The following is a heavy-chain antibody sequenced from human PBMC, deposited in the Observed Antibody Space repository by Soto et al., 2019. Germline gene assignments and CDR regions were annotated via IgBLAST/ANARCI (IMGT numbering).Heavy chain of an antibody. V-gene: IGHV1-8*01. Sequence: ASVKVSCKASGYTFTSYDINWVRQATGQGHEWMGWMNPNSGNTGYAQKFQGRVTMTRNTSISTAYMELSSLRSEDTAVYYCARGSGQLVPLYYYYMDVWGKGTTVTVSS. CDR2: MNPNSGNT. CDR1: GYTFTSYD. J-gene: IGHJ6*03. D-gene: IGHD6-6*01. CDR3: ARGSGQLVPLYYYYMDV.